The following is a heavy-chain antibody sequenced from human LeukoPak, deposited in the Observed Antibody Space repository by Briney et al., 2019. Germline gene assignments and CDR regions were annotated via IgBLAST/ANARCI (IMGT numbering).Heavy chain of an antibody. Sequence: GESLKISCQASGYTFTTYWIGWVRQMPGKGLEWSAIIYPDDSDVRYCPSFQGQVTISADKSVNTAYLQWSSLKASDTAMYYCERLSGRVVCSAGSCYIDSWGQGTLVTVSS. CDR2: IYPDDSDV. D-gene: IGHD2-15*01. CDR3: ERLSGRVVCSAGSCYIDS. V-gene: IGHV5-51*01. CDR1: GYTFTTYW. J-gene: IGHJ4*02.